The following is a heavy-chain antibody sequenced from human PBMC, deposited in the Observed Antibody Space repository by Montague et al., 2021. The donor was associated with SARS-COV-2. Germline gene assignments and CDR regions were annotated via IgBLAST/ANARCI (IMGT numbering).Heavy chain of an antibody. CDR1: GGYISSGSYY. Sequence: TLSLTCTVSGGYISSGSYYWSWIRQPAGKGLEWIGRISISGSTNYNPSIKSRVTISVDTSKNQFSLKLSSVTAADTAVYYCARDIAVAGLFDYWGQGTLVTVSS. J-gene: IGHJ4*02. CDR3: ARDIAVAGLFDY. CDR2: ISISGST. V-gene: IGHV4-61*02. D-gene: IGHD6-19*01.